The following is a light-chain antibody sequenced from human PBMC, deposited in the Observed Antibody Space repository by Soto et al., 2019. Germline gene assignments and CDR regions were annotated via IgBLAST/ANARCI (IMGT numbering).Light chain of an antibody. Sequence: GESATLSCRASQSVTSNYLNWYQQKPGKAPKILIYDASNLETGVQSSFSGSGSGTDFPLTISSLAPEDFATYYCQQSYSPPTCGQGTKVDIK. CDR1: QSVTSNY. V-gene: IGKV1-39*01. J-gene: IGKJ2*01. CDR3: QQSYSPPT. CDR2: DAS.